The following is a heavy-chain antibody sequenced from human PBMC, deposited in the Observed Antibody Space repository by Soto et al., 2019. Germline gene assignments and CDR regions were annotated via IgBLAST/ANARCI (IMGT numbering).Heavy chain of an antibody. CDR3: ARVRRGSGGSCYVYYYYDMDV. CDR2: IYYSGST. V-gene: IGHV4-31*03. D-gene: IGHD2-15*01. CDR1: GGSISSGGYY. J-gene: IGHJ6*03. Sequence: QVQLQESGPGLVKPSQTLSLPCTVSGGSISSGGYYWSWIRQHPGKGLEWIGYIYYSGSTYYNPSLTSRGTISVDTSKNQFSLKRRSVTAADTAVYYCARVRRGSGGSCYVYYYYDMDVWGKGTTVTVSS.